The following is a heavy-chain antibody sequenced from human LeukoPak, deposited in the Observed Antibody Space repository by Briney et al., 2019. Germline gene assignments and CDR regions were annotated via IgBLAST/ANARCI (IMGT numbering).Heavy chain of an antibody. D-gene: IGHD2-2*01. J-gene: IGHJ5*02. CDR3: AKAPSYCSSTSCYPNWFDP. CDR1: GFTVSSNY. V-gene: IGHV3-53*01. CDR2: LYSGGST. Sequence: GGFLRLSCAASGFTVSSNYMSWVRQAPGKGLEWVSVLYSGGSTYYADSVKGRFTISRDNSKNTLYLQMNSLRAEDTAVYYCAKAPSYCSSTSCYPNWFDPWGQGTLVTVSS.